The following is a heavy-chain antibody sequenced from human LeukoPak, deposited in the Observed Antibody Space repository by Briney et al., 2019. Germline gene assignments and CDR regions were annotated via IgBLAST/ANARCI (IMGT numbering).Heavy chain of an antibody. J-gene: IGHJ4*02. Sequence: GGSLRLSCAASGFSVSASYMSWVRQAPGKGLEWVAVISFDGSHKYYADSVTGRFTISRDNSKNTLYLQMDSLRTDDTAMYYCARDFGITWAQYYFDYWGQGTLVTVSS. D-gene: IGHD3-10*01. CDR2: ISFDGSHK. CDR1: GFSVSASY. CDR3: ARDFGITWAQYYFDY. V-gene: IGHV3-30*03.